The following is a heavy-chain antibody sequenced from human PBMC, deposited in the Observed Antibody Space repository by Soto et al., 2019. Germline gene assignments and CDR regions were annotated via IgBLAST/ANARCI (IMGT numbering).Heavy chain of an antibody. CDR1: CFTFSNYW. Sequence: PGGSLRLSFSSSCFTFSNYWMHWVLPAPGKGLVWVSRINGDGGSTTYADSVKGRFTISRDNAKNTLYLQMNNLRAEDTAVYYCARECGNYFYGMDVWGQGTTVTVSS. CDR3: ARECGNYFYGMDV. V-gene: IGHV3-74*01. CDR2: INGDGGST. J-gene: IGHJ6*02.